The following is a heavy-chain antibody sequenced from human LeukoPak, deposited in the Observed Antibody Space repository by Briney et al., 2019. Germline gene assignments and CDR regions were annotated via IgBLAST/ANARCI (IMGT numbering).Heavy chain of an antibody. D-gene: IGHD2-15*01. Sequence: GASVKVSCKASGGTFSSYAISWVRQAPGQGLEWMGGIIPIFGTANYAQKFQGRVTITADESMSTAYMELSSLRSEDTAVYYCARETLGYCSGGSCYRYYYYGMDVWGQGTTVTVSS. CDR1: GGTFSSYA. CDR3: ARETLGYCSGGSCYRYYYYGMDV. V-gene: IGHV1-69*13. CDR2: IIPIFGTA. J-gene: IGHJ6*02.